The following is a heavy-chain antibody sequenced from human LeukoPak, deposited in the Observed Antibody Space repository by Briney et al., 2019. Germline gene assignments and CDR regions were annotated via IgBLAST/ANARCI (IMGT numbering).Heavy chain of an antibody. CDR2: ISSSSSDI. V-gene: IGHV3-21*01. CDR3: ARDPGKRGIDY. J-gene: IGHJ4*02. Sequence: GGSLRLSCAASGFTFSSYSMNWVRQAPGKGLEWVSSISSSSSDIYYADSVKGRFTISRDNAKNSLYLQMNSLRAEDTAVYYWARDPGKRGIDYWGQGTLVTVSS. D-gene: IGHD3-10*01. CDR1: GFTFSSYS.